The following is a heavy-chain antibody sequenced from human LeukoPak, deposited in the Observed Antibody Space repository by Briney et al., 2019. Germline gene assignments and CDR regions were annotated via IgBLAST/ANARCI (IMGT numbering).Heavy chain of an antibody. Sequence: GGSLRLSCAASGFSFSSHGMSWVRQAPGKGLEWVSGIIGGAGSTYYADSVRGRFTISGDNSKNTLYLQMNSLRADDTAVYYCAHGTMYQLDSWGQGTLVTVSS. CDR1: GFSFSSHG. CDR2: IIGGAGST. V-gene: IGHV3-23*01. J-gene: IGHJ4*02. CDR3: AHGTMYQLDS. D-gene: IGHD2-2*01.